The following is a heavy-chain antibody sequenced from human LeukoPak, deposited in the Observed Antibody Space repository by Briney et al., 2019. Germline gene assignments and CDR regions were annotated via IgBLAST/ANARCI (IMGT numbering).Heavy chain of an antibody. CDR1: GFTLSSYS. CDR2: ISSSSSYI. D-gene: IGHD3-10*01. Sequence: GGSLRLSCAASGFTLSSYSMNWVRQAPGKGLEWVSSISSSSSYIYYADSMKGRFTISRDNAKNSLYLQMNSLRAEDTAVYYCARDSAGAVRGGIHDYWGQGTLVTVSS. CDR3: ARDSAGAVRGGIHDY. V-gene: IGHV3-21*01. J-gene: IGHJ4*02.